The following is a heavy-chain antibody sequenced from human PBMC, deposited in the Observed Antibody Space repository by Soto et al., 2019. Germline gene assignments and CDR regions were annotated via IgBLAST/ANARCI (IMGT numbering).Heavy chain of an antibody. Sequence: QAQLVQSGVEVKKAGASVKVSCKASGYTFSSYGISWARQAPGQGLEWMGWISDYNGNTQYAQKFQGRVFMTTDTARGKDYMEWRGLRSDDTAVYFCAREGYYSGSGTYSPPRFYGMDVWGQGTTVTVSS. CDR3: AREGYYSGSGTYSPPRFYGMDV. CDR2: ISDYNGNT. D-gene: IGHD3-10*01. V-gene: IGHV1-18*01. J-gene: IGHJ6*02. CDR1: GYTFSSYG.